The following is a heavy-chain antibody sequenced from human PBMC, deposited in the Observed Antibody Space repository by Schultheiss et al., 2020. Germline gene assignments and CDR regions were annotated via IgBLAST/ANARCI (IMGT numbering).Heavy chain of an antibody. V-gene: IGHV3-48*03. Sequence: GGSLRLSCAASGFTFSSYEMNWVRQAPGKGLEWVSYISSSGSTIYYADSVKGRFTISRDNAKNSLYLQMNSLRAEDTAVYYCAREDRYGDYHNWFDPWGQGTLVTVSS. CDR3: AREDRYGDYHNWFDP. CDR2: ISSSGSTI. J-gene: IGHJ5*02. D-gene: IGHD4-17*01. CDR1: GFTFSSYE.